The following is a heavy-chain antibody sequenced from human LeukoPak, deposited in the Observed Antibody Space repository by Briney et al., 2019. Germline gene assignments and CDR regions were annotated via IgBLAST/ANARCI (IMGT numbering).Heavy chain of an antibody. CDR2: ISGSGGST. Sequence: GGSLRLSCAASGVTFSSYAMSWVRQTPGKGLEWVSVISGSGGSTDYADSVKGRFTISRDNSKNTLYLQMNSLRAEDTAVYYCAKGHVDTAYNWFDPWGQGTLVTVSS. J-gene: IGHJ5*02. CDR1: GVTFSSYA. V-gene: IGHV3-23*01. CDR3: AKGHVDTAYNWFDP. D-gene: IGHD5-18*01.